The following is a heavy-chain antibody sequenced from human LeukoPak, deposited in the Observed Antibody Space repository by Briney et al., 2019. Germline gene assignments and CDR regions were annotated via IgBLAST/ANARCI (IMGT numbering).Heavy chain of an antibody. CDR2: VYPGDSDT. CDR3: ARTYCTNGVCYTVGDY. CDR1: GYSFSSYW. V-gene: IGHV5-51*01. Sequence: GESLEISCKGSGYSFSSYWIAWVRQMPGKGLEWMGIVYPGDSDTRYSPSFQGQVTMSADKSISTAFLQWGSLKASDTAMYYCARTYCTNGVCYTVGDYWGQGTLVTVSS. J-gene: IGHJ4*02. D-gene: IGHD2-8*01.